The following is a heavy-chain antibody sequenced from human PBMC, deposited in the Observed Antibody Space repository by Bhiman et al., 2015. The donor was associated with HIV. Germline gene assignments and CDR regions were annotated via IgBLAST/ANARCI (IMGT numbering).Heavy chain of an antibody. V-gene: IGHV3-7*01. Sequence: VQLVDSGGDLVQPGGSLRLSCTASGFTFTNSWMAWVRQAPGKGLEWVANINPDGSEKNYVDSVKGRFTISRDNAKNSLYLQMNSLRAEDTAVYYCARDPRVGATDYFDYWGQGTLVTVSS. J-gene: IGHJ4*02. CDR3: ARDPRVGATDYFDY. D-gene: IGHD1-26*01. CDR1: GFTFTNSW. CDR2: INPDGSEK.